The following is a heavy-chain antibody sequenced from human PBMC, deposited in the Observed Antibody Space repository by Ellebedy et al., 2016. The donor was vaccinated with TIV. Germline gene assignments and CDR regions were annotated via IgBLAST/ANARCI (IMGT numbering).Heavy chain of an antibody. CDR2: IYYSGSS. CDR1: GGSISSGHYY. Sequence: SETLSLTCTVSGGSISSGHYYWSWIRQPPGTGLEWIGHIYYSGSSYYNPSLKSRITLSVDTSQNQFSLKLSSVTAADTAVYDCARGGYYFDSWGQGTLVTVSS. CDR3: ARGGYYFDS. V-gene: IGHV4-30-4*01. J-gene: IGHJ4*02. D-gene: IGHD6-25*01.